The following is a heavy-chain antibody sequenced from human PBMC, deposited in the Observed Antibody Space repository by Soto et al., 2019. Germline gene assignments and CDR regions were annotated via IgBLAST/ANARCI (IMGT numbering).Heavy chain of an antibody. Sequence: GESLKISCKGSGYSFTSYWIAWVRQMPGKGLEWMWIIYPCDSDTKYSPSFQGQVTISADKAISTAYLQWTSLKASDTAIYYCARYPCGGECIRFAPWGQGTLVTVSS. CDR3: ARYPCGGECIRFAP. D-gene: IGHD2-21*01. J-gene: IGHJ5*02. CDR2: IYPCDSDT. V-gene: IGHV5-51*01. CDR1: GYSFTSYW.